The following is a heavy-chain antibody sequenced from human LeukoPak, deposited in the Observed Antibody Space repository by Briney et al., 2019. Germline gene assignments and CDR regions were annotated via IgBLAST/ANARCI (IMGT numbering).Heavy chain of an antibody. Sequence: SETLSLTCAVYGGSFSGYYWSWIRQPPGKGLEWIGEINHSGSTNYNPSLKSRVTISVDTSKNQFSLKLSSVTAADTAVYYCASGRRGAFDIWGQGTMVTVSS. CDR3: ASGRRGAFDI. D-gene: IGHD3-10*01. CDR2: INHSGST. CDR1: GGSFSGYY. J-gene: IGHJ3*02. V-gene: IGHV4-34*01.